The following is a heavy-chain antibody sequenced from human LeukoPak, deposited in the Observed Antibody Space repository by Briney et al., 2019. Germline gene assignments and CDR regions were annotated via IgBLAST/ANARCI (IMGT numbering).Heavy chain of an antibody. J-gene: IGHJ6*03. Sequence: ASVKVSCKASGYTFTNYGIAWMRQAPGQGLEWMGWISAYNGNTNYVERLQGRVTMTTDTSTSTAYMELRSLSSDDTAVYYCAKVMVGVSSYYYYMDVWGKGTTVTVSS. CDR1: GYTFTNYG. V-gene: IGHV1-18*01. D-gene: IGHD3-10*01. CDR2: ISAYNGNT. CDR3: AKVMVGVSSYYYYMDV.